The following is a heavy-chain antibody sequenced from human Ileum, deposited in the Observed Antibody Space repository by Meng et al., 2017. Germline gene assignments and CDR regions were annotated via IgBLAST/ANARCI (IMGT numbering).Heavy chain of an antibody. Sequence: QVQLQESGPGLVKPSQTLSLTCTVSGGSISSGDYYWSWIRQPTGKGLEWIGYIYYSGSTYYNPSLKSRLTMSVDTSKNQFSLKLSSVTAADTAVYYCARDRDSSGYYPYWGQGTLVTVSS. CDR3: ARDRDSSGYYPY. D-gene: IGHD3-22*01. CDR2: IYYSGST. J-gene: IGHJ4*02. V-gene: IGHV4-30-4*01. CDR1: GGSISSGDYY.